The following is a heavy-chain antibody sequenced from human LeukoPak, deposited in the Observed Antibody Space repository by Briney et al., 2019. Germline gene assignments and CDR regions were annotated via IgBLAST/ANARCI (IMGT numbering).Heavy chain of an antibody. Sequence: GGSLRLSCAASGFTFSDYMSWIRPAPGKGLEWVSYIISSGSTIYYSDSVKGRFTISRDNAKNSLYLQMNSLRAEDTAVYYCARDPHYYDSSGYYYNWFDPWGQGTLVTVSS. CDR2: IISSGSTI. V-gene: IGHV3-11*01. J-gene: IGHJ5*02. CDR3: ARDPHYYDSSGYYYNWFDP. CDR1: GFTFSDY. D-gene: IGHD3-22*01.